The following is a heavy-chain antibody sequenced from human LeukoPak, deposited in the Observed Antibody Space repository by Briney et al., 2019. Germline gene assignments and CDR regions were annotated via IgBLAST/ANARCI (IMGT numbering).Heavy chain of an antibody. CDR3: ARGVEPLAANTLAY. V-gene: IGHV3-53*01. CDR1: GFTVITND. D-gene: IGHD1-14*01. Sequence: GGSLRLSCAASGFTVITNDMTWVRQAPGKGLEGVSVLYSDGNTKYADSVQGRFTISRDNSKNTLYLEMNSLSPDDTAVYYCARGVEPLAANTLAYWGQGTLVTVSP. J-gene: IGHJ4*02. CDR2: LYSDGNT.